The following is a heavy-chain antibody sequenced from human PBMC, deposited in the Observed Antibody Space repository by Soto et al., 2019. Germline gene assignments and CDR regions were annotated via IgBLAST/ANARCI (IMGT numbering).Heavy chain of an antibody. D-gene: IGHD3-10*01. CDR2: TYHSGAT. Sequence: PSETLSLTCTVSGDSITSGGHFWTWIRQHAGKGLEGIGYTYHSGATYYNPSLKRQVTISIDTSQNQFSLKLSSVTAADTAVSYCARHRGGPPYNWFDPWGRGTLVTVSS. CDR1: GDSITSGGHF. CDR3: ARHRGGPPYNWFDP. J-gene: IGHJ5*02. V-gene: IGHV4-31*01.